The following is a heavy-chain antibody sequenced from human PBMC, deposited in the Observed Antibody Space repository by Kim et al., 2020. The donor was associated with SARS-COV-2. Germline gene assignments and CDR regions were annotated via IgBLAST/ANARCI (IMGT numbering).Heavy chain of an antibody. Sequence: SETLSLTCAVSGGSISSGGYSWSWIRQPPGKGLEWIGYIYHSGSTYYNPSLKSRVTISVDRSKNQFSLKLSSVTAADTAVYYCARAVFHYDFWSGYRRQYYFDYWGQGTLVTVSS. CDR3: ARAVFHYDFWSGYRRQYYFDY. D-gene: IGHD3-3*01. J-gene: IGHJ4*02. V-gene: IGHV4-30-2*01. CDR2: IYHSGST. CDR1: GGSISSGGYS.